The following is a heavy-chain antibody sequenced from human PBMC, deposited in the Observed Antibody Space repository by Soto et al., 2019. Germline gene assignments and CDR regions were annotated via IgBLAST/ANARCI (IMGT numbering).Heavy chain of an antibody. CDR3: AREGSYSDYNFEHWTQLWCFDF. D-gene: IGHD5-12*01. CDR2: IFSSGST. V-gene: IGHV4-4*07. CDR1: GGSINTFY. J-gene: IGHJ4*02. Sequence: PSETLSLTCTVSGGSINTFYWSWVRQPAGKGLEWIGRIFSSGSTSFNPSLESRVAMSVDTSKNHFSLNLSSVTAADMAVYYCAREGSYSDYNFEHWTQLWCFDFWGQGALVTVSS.